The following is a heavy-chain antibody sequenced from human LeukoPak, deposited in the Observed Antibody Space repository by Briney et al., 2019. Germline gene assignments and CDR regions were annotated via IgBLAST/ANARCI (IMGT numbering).Heavy chain of an antibody. Sequence: TSETLSLTCAVYGGSFSGYYWSWIRHPPGKGLEWIGEINHSGSTNYNPSLKSRVTISVDTSKNQFSLKLSSVTAADTAVYYCARPITGFSYYYMDVWGKGTTVTVSS. CDR1: GGSFSGYY. J-gene: IGHJ6*03. CDR2: INHSGST. D-gene: IGHD1-20*01. V-gene: IGHV4-34*01. CDR3: ARPITGFSYYYMDV.